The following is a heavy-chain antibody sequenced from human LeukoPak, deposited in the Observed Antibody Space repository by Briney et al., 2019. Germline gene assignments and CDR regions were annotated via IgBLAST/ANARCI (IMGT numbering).Heavy chain of an antibody. D-gene: IGHD1-26*01. V-gene: IGHV3-33*01. J-gene: IGHJ1*01. Sequence: GGSLRLSCAASGFTFSSYGMHWVRQAPGKGLEWVAVIWYDGSNKYYADSVKGRFTISRDNSKNTLYLQMNSLRAEDTAVYYCARDRSGSYPEYFQHWGQGTLVTVSS. CDR1: GFTFSSYG. CDR3: ARDRSGSYPEYFQH. CDR2: IWYDGSNK.